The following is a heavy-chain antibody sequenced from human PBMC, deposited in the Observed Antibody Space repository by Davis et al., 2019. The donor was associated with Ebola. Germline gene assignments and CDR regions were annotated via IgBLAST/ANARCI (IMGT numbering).Heavy chain of an antibody. J-gene: IGHJ4*02. CDR2: ISYDGSNK. V-gene: IGHV3-30*03. Sequence: PGGSLRLSCAASGFTFSSYGMHWVRQAPGKGLEWVAVISYDGSNKYYADSVKGRFTISRDSSKNTLYLLMNSLRPEDTAVYYCATRGVKYFEYWGQGALVTVSS. CDR1: GFTFSSYG. D-gene: IGHD2-21*01. CDR3: ATRGVKYFEY.